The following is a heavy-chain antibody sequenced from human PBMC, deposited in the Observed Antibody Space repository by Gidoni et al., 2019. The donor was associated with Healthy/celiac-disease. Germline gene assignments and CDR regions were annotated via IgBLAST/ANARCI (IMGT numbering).Heavy chain of an antibody. V-gene: IGHV4-34*01. Sequence: QVQLQQWGAGLLKPSETLSLTCAVYGGSFSGYYWSWIRQPPGKGLEWIGEINHSGSTNYNPSLKSRVTISVDTSKNQFSLKLSSVTAADTAVYYCARGRDSDYVWGSYRPYFDYWGQGTLVTVSS. D-gene: IGHD3-16*02. J-gene: IGHJ4*02. CDR2: INHSGST. CDR1: GGSFSGYY. CDR3: ARGRDSDYVWGSYRPYFDY.